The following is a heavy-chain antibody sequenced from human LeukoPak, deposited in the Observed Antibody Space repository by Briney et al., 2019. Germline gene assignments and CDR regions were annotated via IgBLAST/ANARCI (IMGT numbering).Heavy chain of an antibody. V-gene: IGHV3-23*01. CDR3: AELGITMIGGV. CDR2: ISDSGGST. J-gene: IGHJ6*04. Sequence: GGSLRLSRAASGFTFSSYAMSWVRQAPGKGLEWVSAISDSGGSTFYADSVKGRFTISRDNAKNSLYLQMNSLRAEDTAVYYCAELGITMIGGVWGKGTTVTISS. CDR1: GFTFSSYA. D-gene: IGHD3-10*02.